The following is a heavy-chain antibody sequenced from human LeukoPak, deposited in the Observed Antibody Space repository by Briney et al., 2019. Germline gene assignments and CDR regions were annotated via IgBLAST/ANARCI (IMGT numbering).Heavy chain of an antibody. CDR3: AKEDCSSTSCYAGYFDY. Sequence: PGGSLRLSCAASGFTFSSYAMHWVRQAPGKGLEWVAVISYDGSNKYYADSVKGRFTISRDNSKNTLYLQMNSLRAEDTAVYYCAKEDCSSTSCYAGYFDYWGQGTLVTVSS. V-gene: IGHV3-30-3*01. CDR1: GFTFSSYA. J-gene: IGHJ4*02. D-gene: IGHD2-2*01. CDR2: ISYDGSNK.